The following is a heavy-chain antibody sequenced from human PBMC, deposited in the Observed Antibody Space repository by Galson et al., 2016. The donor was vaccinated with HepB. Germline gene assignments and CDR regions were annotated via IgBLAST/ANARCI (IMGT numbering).Heavy chain of an antibody. Sequence: SLRLSCAASGFTFSSYGMHWVRQAPGKGLEWVAVITYDGSNKYYADSVKGRFTITRDNSKNTLYLQMNSLRAEDTAVYYCAKDRESGYYYNYYYYGMDVWGQGTTVTVSS. D-gene: IGHD3-3*01. CDR2: ITYDGSNK. V-gene: IGHV3-30*18. J-gene: IGHJ6*02. CDR3: AKDRESGYYYNYYYYGMDV. CDR1: GFTFSSYG.